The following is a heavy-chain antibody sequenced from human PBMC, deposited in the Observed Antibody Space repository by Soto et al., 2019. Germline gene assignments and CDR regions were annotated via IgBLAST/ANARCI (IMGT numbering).Heavy chain of an antibody. CDR3: ARDICSSTSCQPDY. CDR2: ISYDGRNK. J-gene: IGHJ4*02. D-gene: IGHD2-2*01. CDR1: GFTFSSYA. Sequence: GGSLRLSCAASGFTFSSYAMHWVRQAPGKGLEWVAVISYDGRNKYYADSVKGRFTISRDNSKNTLYLQMNSLRAEDTAVYYCARDICSSTSCQPDYWGQGTLVTVSS. V-gene: IGHV3-30-3*01.